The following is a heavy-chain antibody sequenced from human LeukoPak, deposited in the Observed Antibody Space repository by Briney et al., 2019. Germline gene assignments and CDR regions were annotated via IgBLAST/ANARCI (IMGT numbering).Heavy chain of an antibody. CDR3: ARTRITMKVGLASRFDY. CDR1: GGTFSSYA. Sequence: SVKVSCKASGGTFSSYAFSWVRQAPGQGLEWMGGIIPIVGTANYAQMFQGRVTITADESTSTAYMELSSLRSEDTAVYYCARTRITMKVGLASRFDYWGQGTLVTVSS. J-gene: IGHJ4*02. V-gene: IGHV1-69*13. D-gene: IGHD3-22*01. CDR2: IIPIVGTA.